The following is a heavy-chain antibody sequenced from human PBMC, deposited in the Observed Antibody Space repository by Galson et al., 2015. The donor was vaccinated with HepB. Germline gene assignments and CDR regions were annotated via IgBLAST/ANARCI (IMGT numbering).Heavy chain of an antibody. D-gene: IGHD5-18*01. CDR1: GYTLIELS. Sequence: SVKVSCKVSGYTLIELSMHWVRQAPGKGLEWMGGLDPEDGETNYAQKFQGRVTMTEDTSTDTAYMELSSLRSEDTAVYYCATKNVDTAIGSYYYYGMDVWGQGTTVTVSS. CDR2: LDPEDGET. J-gene: IGHJ6*02. CDR3: ATKNVDTAIGSYYYYGMDV. V-gene: IGHV1-24*01.